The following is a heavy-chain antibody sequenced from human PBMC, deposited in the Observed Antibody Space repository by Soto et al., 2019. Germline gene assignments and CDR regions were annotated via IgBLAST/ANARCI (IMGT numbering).Heavy chain of an antibody. V-gene: IGHV3-30-3*01. CDR3: ARERSHSSSTYFDY. CDR1: GFTFSNYA. J-gene: IGHJ4*02. Sequence: QVQLVESGGGVVQPGRSLRLSCAASGFTFSNYAMHWVRQAPGKGLEWVAVISYDGSNKYYADSVKGRFTISRDNSKNTVYLQMTSLRAEVTTGYYCARERSHSSSTYFDYWGQVTLVTVSS. D-gene: IGHD6-6*01. CDR2: ISYDGSNK.